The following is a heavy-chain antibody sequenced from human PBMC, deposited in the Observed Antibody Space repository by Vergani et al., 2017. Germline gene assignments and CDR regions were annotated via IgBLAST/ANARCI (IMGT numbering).Heavy chain of an antibody. J-gene: IGHJ4*02. Sequence: VQLVQSGAEVKKPGASVKVSCKASGYTFTGYYMHWVQQAPGKGLEWMGLVDPEDGETIYAEKFQGRVTITADTSTDTAYMELSSLRSEDTAVYYCATFLRDYGSGSYYGYWGQGTLVTVSS. CDR2: VDPEDGET. CDR3: ATFLRDYGSGSYYGY. V-gene: IGHV1-69-2*01. CDR1: GYTFTGYY. D-gene: IGHD3-10*01.